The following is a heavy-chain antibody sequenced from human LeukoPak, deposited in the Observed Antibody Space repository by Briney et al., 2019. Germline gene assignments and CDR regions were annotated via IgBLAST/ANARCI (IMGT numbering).Heavy chain of an antibody. CDR1: GGSFSGYY. CDR2: INHSGST. Sequence: SETLSLTCAVYGGSFSGYYWSWIRQPPGKGLEWIGEINHSGSTNYNPSLKSRVTISVDTSKNQFSLKLSSVTAADTAVYYCARRVLMVYAYDYWGQGTLVTVSS. J-gene: IGHJ4*02. D-gene: IGHD2-8*01. CDR3: ARRVLMVYAYDY. V-gene: IGHV4-34*01.